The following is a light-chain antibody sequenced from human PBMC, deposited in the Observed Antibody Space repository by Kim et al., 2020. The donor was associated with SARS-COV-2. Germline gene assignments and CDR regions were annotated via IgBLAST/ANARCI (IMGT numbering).Light chain of an antibody. CDR1: SSNIGSNP. CDR2: TNN. J-gene: IGLJ2*01. Sequence: ELTQPPSASGTPGQRVTISCSGSSSNIGSNPVNWYQQFPGTAPKLLIYTNNQWPSGVPDRFSGSKSGTSASLAISGLQSEDEADNYCAAWDDSLNGVVFGGGTQLTVL. V-gene: IGLV1-44*01. CDR3: AAWDDSLNGVV.